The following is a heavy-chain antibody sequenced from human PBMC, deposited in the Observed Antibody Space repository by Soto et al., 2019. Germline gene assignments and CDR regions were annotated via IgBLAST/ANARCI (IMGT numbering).Heavy chain of an antibody. CDR1: GFTFSDYY. Sequence: QVQLVESGGGLVKPGGSLRLSCAASGFTFSDYYMSWIRQAPGKGLEWVSYISSSGSNIFYSDSVKGRFTISRDNAKKSLFLQMNSLRADDTAVYYCVRERVSPDYDCIWGSYSSDDAFDIWGQGTMVTVSS. D-gene: IGHD3-16*02. CDR3: VRERVSPDYDCIWGSYSSDDAFDI. CDR2: ISSSGSNI. V-gene: IGHV3-11*01. J-gene: IGHJ3*02.